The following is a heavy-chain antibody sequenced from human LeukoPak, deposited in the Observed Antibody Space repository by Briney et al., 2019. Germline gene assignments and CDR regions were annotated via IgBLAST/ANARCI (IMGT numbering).Heavy chain of an antibody. CDR3: ARGPHIVVVTAIDY. CDR1: GFTFSSYG. Sequence: GGSLRLSCAASGFTFSSYGMHWVRQAPGKGLEWVAVIWYDGSNKYYADSVKGRFTISRDNSKNTVYLQMNSLRAEDTAVYYCARGPHIVVVTAIDYWGQGILVTVSS. J-gene: IGHJ4*02. V-gene: IGHV3-33*01. CDR2: IWYDGSNK. D-gene: IGHD2-21*02.